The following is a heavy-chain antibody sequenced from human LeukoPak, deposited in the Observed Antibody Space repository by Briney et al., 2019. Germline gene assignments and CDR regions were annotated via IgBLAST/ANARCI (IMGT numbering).Heavy chain of an antibody. CDR2: INSDGSST. V-gene: IGHV3-74*01. CDR3: TTDEGENGILGV. J-gene: IGHJ6*04. CDR1: GFTFSSYW. Sequence: GGSLRLSCAASGFTFSSYWMHWVRQAPGKGLVWVSRINSDGSSTSYADSVKGRFTISRDNAKNTLCLQMNSLKTEDTAVYYCTTDEGENGILGVWGKGTTVTVSS. D-gene: IGHD3-9*01.